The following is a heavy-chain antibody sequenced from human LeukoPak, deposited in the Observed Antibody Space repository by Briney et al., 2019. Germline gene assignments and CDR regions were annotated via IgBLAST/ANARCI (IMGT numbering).Heavy chain of an antibody. CDR2: IYTTGST. J-gene: IGHJ6*03. D-gene: IGHD1-26*01. V-gene: IGHV4-61*02. CDR1: GGSITSGSYY. Sequence: SQTLSLTCTVSGGSITSGSYYWSWIRQPAGKGLEWIGRIYTTGSTNYNPSLKSRVTISVDTSKNQFSLKLSSVTAADTAVYYCARGNSGSYPGGYYYYYMDVWGKGTTVTVSS. CDR3: ARGNSGSYPGGYYYYYMDV.